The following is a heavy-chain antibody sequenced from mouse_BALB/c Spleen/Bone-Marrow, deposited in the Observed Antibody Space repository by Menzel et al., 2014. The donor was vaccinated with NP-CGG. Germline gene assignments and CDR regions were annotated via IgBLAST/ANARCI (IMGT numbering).Heavy chain of an antibody. J-gene: IGHJ3*01. V-gene: IGHV5-6-3*01. CDR2: INSNGGTT. D-gene: IGHD2-13*01. CDR3: ARGLYYVAYGPGFAY. Sequence: VQLKHSGGGLVQPGGSLKLSCAASGFTFSNYGMSWVRQTPDKRLDLVATINSNGGTTYYPDSVKGRFTISRDNAKNTLYLQMSSLKSEDTAMYFCARGLYYVAYGPGFAYWGQGTLVTVSA. CDR1: GFTFSNYG.